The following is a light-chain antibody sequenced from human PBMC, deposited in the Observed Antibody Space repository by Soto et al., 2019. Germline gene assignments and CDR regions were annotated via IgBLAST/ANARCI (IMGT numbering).Light chain of an antibody. V-gene: IGKV3-15*01. Sequence: EIVMTQSPATLSVSPGERATLSCRASQTIGNSLAWYRQRPGQAPRLLIFGASTRATGIAARLGGSGSGTEFTLTIGSLQSEDFAVYYCQQYSEWSWTFGRGTKVDIK. J-gene: IGKJ1*01. CDR2: GAS. CDR1: QTIGNS. CDR3: QQYSEWSWT.